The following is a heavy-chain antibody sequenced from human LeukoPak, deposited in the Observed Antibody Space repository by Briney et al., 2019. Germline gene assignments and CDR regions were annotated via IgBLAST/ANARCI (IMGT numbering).Heavy chain of an antibody. Sequence: GASVKVSCKASGGTFSSYAISWVRQAPGQGLEWMGRIIPILGIANYAQKFQGRVTITADKSTSTAYMELSSLRSEDTAVYYCARDRWGGYYYDSRGYPYDYWGQGTLVTVSS. CDR2: IIPILGIA. CDR1: GGTFSSYA. CDR3: ARDRWGGYYYDSRGYPYDY. V-gene: IGHV1-69*04. J-gene: IGHJ4*02. D-gene: IGHD3-22*01.